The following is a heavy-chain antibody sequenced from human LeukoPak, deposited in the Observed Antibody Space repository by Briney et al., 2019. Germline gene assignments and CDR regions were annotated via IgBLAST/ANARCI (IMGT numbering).Heavy chain of an antibody. CDR1: GFTFSSYW. V-gene: IGHV3-30*02. Sequence: PGGSLRLSCAASGFTFSSYWMSWVRQAPGKGLEWVAFIRYDGSNKYYADSVKGRFTISRDNSKNTLYLQMNSLRAEDTAVYYCAKGVVVPAATYMDVWGKGTTVTVSS. CDR3: AKGVVVPAATYMDV. CDR2: IRYDGSNK. D-gene: IGHD2-2*01. J-gene: IGHJ6*03.